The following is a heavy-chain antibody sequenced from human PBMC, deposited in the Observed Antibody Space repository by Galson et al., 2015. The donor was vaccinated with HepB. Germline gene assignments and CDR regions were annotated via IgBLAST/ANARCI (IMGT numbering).Heavy chain of an antibody. CDR3: ARFNEGYCSRTSCYDYYYYGMDV. V-gene: IGHV4-59*01. CDR1: GGSISSYY. CDR2: IYYRGST. D-gene: IGHD2-2*01. J-gene: IGHJ6*02. Sequence: DTLSLTCTVSGGSISSYYWSWIRQPPGKGLEWIGYIYYRGSTNYNPSLKSRVTISEDTSKNQFTLKLSSVTAADTAVYYCARFNEGYCSRTSCYDYYYYGMDVWGQGTTVTVSS.